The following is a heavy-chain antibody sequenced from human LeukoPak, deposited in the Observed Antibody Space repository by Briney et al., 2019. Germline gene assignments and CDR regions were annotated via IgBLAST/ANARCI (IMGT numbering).Heavy chain of an antibody. Sequence: PGGSLRLSCAASGFTFSSYSMTWVRQAPGKGLEWVSSITSGGDDIYYSDSVKGRFTISRDNAKNSLFLQMNNLRAEDTAVYYCARKQWLDSWGQGTRVIVSS. V-gene: IGHV3-21*01. J-gene: IGHJ4*02. D-gene: IGHD6-19*01. CDR1: GFTFSSYS. CDR2: ITSGGDDI. CDR3: ARKQWLDS.